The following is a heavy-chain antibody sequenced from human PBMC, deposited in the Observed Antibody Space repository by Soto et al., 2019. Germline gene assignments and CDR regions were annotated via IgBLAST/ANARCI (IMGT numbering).Heavy chain of an antibody. CDR1: GGSISSSSYY. J-gene: IGHJ6*03. D-gene: IGHD2-15*01. CDR2: IYYSGST. CDR3: ARGTPSVVAPSGHMDV. V-gene: IGHV4-39*01. Sequence: QLQLQESGPGLVKPSETLSLSCTVSGGSISSSSYYWGWIRQPPGKGLEWIGSIYYSGSTYYNPSLKSRVTISVDTSKNQFSLKLSSVTAADTAVYYCARGTPSVVAPSGHMDVWGKGTTVTVSS.